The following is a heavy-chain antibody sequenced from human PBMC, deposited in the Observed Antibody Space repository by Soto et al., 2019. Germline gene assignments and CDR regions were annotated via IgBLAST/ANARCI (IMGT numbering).Heavy chain of an antibody. V-gene: IGHV1-69*13. CDR3: ARTAPMDAGDKYYYDF. Sequence: GASVKVSCKTSGGTFSTFGISWVRQAPGQGLEWMGGIIPFFGTAEYSQKCEDRITITADESTNTVYMDRRSLTSEDTAIYYCARTAPMDAGDKYYYDFWGQGALVTVSS. CDR1: GGTFSTFG. D-gene: IGHD3-16*01. CDR2: IIPFFGTA. J-gene: IGHJ4*02.